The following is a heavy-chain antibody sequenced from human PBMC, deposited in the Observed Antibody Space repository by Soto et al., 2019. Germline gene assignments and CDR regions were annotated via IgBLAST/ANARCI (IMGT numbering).Heavy chain of an antibody. D-gene: IGHD6-13*01. CDR2: INPKSSGT. CDR3: ARRSSWYDAFDI. V-gene: IGHV1-2*04. J-gene: IGHJ3*02. Sequence: GASVKVPCKASGYTFPGYYMHWVRQAPGQRLERKGWINPKSSGTKYAQKFQGWVSMTRDTSISTAYMELSRLRSDDTAVYYCARRSSWYDAFDIWGQGTMVTGSS. CDR1: GYTFPGYY.